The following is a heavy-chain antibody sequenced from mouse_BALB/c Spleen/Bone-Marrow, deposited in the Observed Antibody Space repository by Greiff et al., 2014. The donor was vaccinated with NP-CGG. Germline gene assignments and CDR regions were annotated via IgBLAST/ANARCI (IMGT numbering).Heavy chain of an antibody. Sequence: EVQLQQSGAELVKPGASVKLSCTASGFNIKDTFMHWMKQRPEQGLEWNGRIDPANRITKYDPKFQGKATITTDTSSNTAYLQLSSLTSEDTAVYYCASSGNYEGGAMDYWGQGTSVTVSS. V-gene: IGHV14-3*02. CDR3: ASSGNYEGGAMDY. CDR2: IDPANRIT. D-gene: IGHD2-1*01. J-gene: IGHJ4*01. CDR1: GFNIKDTF.